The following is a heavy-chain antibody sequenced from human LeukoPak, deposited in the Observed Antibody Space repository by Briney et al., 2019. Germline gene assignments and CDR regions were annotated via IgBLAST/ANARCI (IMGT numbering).Heavy chain of an antibody. Sequence: GGSLRLSCAASGFTFRSYGMHWVRQAPGKGLEWVAVIWYDGSNKYYADSVKGRFTLSRDNSKNTLFLQMNSLRAEDTAVYYCARGRSMAGGGGLGYWGQGTLVTVSS. CDR2: IWYDGSNK. CDR3: ARGRSMAGGGGLGY. CDR1: GFTFRSYG. D-gene: IGHD2-15*01. J-gene: IGHJ4*02. V-gene: IGHV3-33*01.